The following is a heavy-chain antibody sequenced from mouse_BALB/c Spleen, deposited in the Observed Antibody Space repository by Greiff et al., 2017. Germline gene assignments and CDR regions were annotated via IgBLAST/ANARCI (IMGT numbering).Heavy chain of an antibody. D-gene: IGHD2-14*01. Sequence: QVQLKQSGAELVRPGVSVKISCKGSGYTFTDYAMHWVKQSHAKSLEWIGVISTYYGDASYNQKFKGKATMTVDKSSSTAYMELARLTSEDSAIYYCARNYRYDEGDWYFDVWGAGTTVTVSS. J-gene: IGHJ1*01. CDR3: ARNYRYDEGDWYFDV. V-gene: IGHV1S137*01. CDR2: ISTYYGDA. CDR1: GYTFTDYA.